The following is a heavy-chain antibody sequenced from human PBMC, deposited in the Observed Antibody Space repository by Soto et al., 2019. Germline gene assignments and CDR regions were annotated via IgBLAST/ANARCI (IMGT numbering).Heavy chain of an antibody. V-gene: IGHV3-23*01. CDR1: GFTFSSYA. J-gene: IGHJ6*03. CDR2: VSGSGGGT. Sequence: GGSLRLSCAASGFTFSSYAMSWVRQAPGKGLEWVSSVSGSGGGTYYADSVKGRFTISRDNPKNTLYLQMNSLRAEDTAVYYCARGGYCSTISCYANFFYMDVWGKGTSVTVSS. D-gene: IGHD2-2*01. CDR3: ARGGYCSTISCYANFFYMDV.